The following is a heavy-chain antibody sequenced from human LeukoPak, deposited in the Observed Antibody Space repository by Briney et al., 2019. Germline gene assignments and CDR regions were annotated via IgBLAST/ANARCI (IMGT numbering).Heavy chain of an antibody. Sequence: SATLSLTCTVSGGSISSYYWSWIRQPPGKGLEWIGYIYTSGSTNYNPSLKSRVTISVDTSKNQFSLKLSSVTAADTAVYYCARHTPDPAAPLDPWGQGTLVTVSS. V-gene: IGHV4-4*09. CDR1: GGSISSYY. J-gene: IGHJ5*02. CDR2: IYTSGST. D-gene: IGHD2-2*01. CDR3: ARHTPDPAAPLDP.